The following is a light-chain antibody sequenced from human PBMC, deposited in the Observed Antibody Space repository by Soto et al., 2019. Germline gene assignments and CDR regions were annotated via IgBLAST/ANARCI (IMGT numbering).Light chain of an antibody. CDR3: QQYNDWPWT. Sequence: EIVMTQSPATLSVSPGERATLSCRASQSVSSNLAWYQQKPGQAPRRLIFGASFRATGIPDRFSGSGPGTDFTLTISRLEPEDFAVYYCQQYNDWPWTFGQGTKVDIK. CDR1: QSVSSN. V-gene: IGKV3D-15*01. J-gene: IGKJ1*01. CDR2: GAS.